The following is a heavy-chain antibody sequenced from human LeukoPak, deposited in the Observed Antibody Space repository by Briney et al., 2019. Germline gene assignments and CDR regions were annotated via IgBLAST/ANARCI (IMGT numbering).Heavy chain of an antibody. D-gene: IGHD1-26*01. CDR3: ARDRNIVGATTLWFDP. J-gene: IGHJ5*02. V-gene: IGHV1-69*05. CDR2: IIPIFGTA. Sequence: ASVKVSCKASGGTFSSYAISWLRQAPGQGLEWMGGIIPIFGTANYAQKFQGRVTITTDESTSTAYMELSSLRSEDTAVYYCARDRNIVGATTLWFDPWGQGTLVTVSS. CDR1: GGTFSSYA.